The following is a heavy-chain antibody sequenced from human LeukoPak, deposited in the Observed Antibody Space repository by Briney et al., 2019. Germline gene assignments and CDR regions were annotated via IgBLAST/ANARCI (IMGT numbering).Heavy chain of an antibody. CDR1: GFTFSSYA. D-gene: IGHD2-2*01. Sequence: GGSLRLSCAASGFTFSSYAMHWVRQAPGKGLEWVAVISHDGSNKYYADSVKGRFTTSRDNSKNTLYLQMNSLRAEDTAVYYCARGLPYPAVPAATSFDYWGQGTLVTVSS. CDR3: ARGLPYPAVPAATSFDY. J-gene: IGHJ4*02. V-gene: IGHV3-30-3*01. CDR2: ISHDGSNK.